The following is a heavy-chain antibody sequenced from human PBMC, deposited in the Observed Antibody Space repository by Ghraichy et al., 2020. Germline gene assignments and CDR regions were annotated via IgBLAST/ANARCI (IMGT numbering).Heavy chain of an antibody. D-gene: IGHD3-3*01. CDR1: GFNFDNYG. J-gene: IGHJ6*03. Sequence: GESLNISCAASGFNFDNYGMHWVRQAPGKGLEWVAFIRFEGSTKYYADSVKGRFTISRDNSKNTLYLQMNSLRADDTAVYYCAGSHDYYYMDVWGKGTTVTVSS. CDR3: AGSHDYYYMDV. V-gene: IGHV3-30*02. CDR2: IRFEGSTK.